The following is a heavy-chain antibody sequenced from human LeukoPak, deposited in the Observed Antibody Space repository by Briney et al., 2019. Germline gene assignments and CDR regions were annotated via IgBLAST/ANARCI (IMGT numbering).Heavy chain of an antibody. CDR2: IKPVGTEK. J-gene: IGHJ4*02. Sequence: GGSLRLSCAASGFISSNYWMTWVRQAPGKGLEWVANIKPVGTEKYYVDSVKGRFTISRDKARNSVYLQMNSLRAEDTAVYYCARGRGIDYWGQGTLVTVFS. CDR3: ARGRGIDY. CDR1: GFISSNYW. V-gene: IGHV3-7*01. D-gene: IGHD3-10*01.